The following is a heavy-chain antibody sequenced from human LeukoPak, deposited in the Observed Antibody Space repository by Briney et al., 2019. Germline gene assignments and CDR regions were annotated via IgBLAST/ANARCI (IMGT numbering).Heavy chain of an antibody. CDR3: AKDRMDIVAPPGY. Sequence: GGSLRLSCAASGFSFSSYAMSWVRQAPGKGLEWVSVISGSGASTYSADSVKGRFTISRDNSKNTLYLQMNSLRAEDTAVYYCAKDRMDIVAPPGYWGQGTLVTVSS. V-gene: IGHV3-23*01. J-gene: IGHJ4*02. CDR2: ISGSGAST. D-gene: IGHD5-12*01. CDR1: GFSFSSYA.